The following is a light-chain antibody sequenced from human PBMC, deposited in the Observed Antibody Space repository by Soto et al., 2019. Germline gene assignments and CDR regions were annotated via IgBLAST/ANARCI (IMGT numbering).Light chain of an antibody. V-gene: IGKV1-39*01. CDR3: QQSFSAPRT. CDR1: ETIIDY. J-gene: IGKJ2*01. Sequence: DIQMSQSPSSLSASVGASVTITCRASETIIDYLNWYQQQPGEAPKLLIFSASSLHSGVPSRFRGSGSGTHFTLTISSLQPEDFATYFCQQSFSAPRTFGQGTKLQAK. CDR2: SAS.